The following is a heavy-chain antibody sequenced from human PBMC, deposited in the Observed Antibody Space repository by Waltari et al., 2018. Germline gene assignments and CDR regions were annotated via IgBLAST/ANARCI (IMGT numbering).Heavy chain of an antibody. Sequence: EVQLLESGGGLVQPGGSLRVSCAASGFTFTNYAMSWVRQAPGRGLEWVSAISADGGNTYFAPSVKGRFTISRDYSKGTVSLQMNSLRAEDTAVYYCARDREGISWTLDYWGQGTLVTVSS. J-gene: IGHJ4*02. V-gene: IGHV3-23*01. CDR3: ARDREGISWTLDY. D-gene: IGHD6-13*01. CDR2: ISADGGNT. CDR1: GFTFTNYA.